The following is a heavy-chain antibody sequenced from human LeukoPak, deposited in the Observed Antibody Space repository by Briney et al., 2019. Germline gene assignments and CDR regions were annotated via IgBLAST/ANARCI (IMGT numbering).Heavy chain of an antibody. CDR1: AYTLTELS. V-gene: IGHV1-24*01. D-gene: IGHD3-10*01. CDR3: VTLGWFGEAYGMDV. CDR2: FESEDGET. Sequence: ASVNVSCNVSAYTLTELSIHRVRQAPGKGLECLGGFESEDGETIYAQKLQGRLTMAESTSTDTAYMELSSLRSEDTAVYYCVTLGWFGEAYGMDVWGQGTTVTVSS. J-gene: IGHJ6*02.